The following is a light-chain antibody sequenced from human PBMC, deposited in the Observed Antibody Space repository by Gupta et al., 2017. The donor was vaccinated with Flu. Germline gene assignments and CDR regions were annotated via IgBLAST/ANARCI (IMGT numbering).Light chain of an antibody. CDR2: EVS. J-gene: IGLJ2*01. V-gene: IGLV2-8*01. CDR1: SSDVGAHHY. CDR3: SSYAGSTYAGSNIHGV. Sequence: QPALTQPPSASGSPGQPVTISCTGTSSDVGAHHYVSWYQQHPGKATKRVSYEVSKRPSGVPERCSGSKSGNTASLTGSGLQAEDEADDYCSSYAGSTYAGSNIHGVFGGGTKLTVL.